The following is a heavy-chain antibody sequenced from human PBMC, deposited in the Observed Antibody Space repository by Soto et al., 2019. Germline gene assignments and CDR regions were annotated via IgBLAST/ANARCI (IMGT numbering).Heavy chain of an antibody. D-gene: IGHD3-16*02. V-gene: IGHV1-18*01. CDR1: GYTFTNYR. Sequence: QVQLMQSGPEVKKPGASVKVSCKASGYTFTNYRINWVRQAPGQGLEWMGYNRNYAQKLQGRVTMTTDTATSTAYMELRSLRSDETAVYYCARDRLPLGELSPGEYWGQGTVVTVSS. CDR2: NR. CDR3: ARDRLPLGELSPGEY. J-gene: IGHJ4*02.